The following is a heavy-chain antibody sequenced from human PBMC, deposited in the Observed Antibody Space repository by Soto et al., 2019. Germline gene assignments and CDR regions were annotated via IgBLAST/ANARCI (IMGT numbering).Heavy chain of an antibody. J-gene: IGHJ4*02. Sequence: SETLSLTCTVSGGSISSSSYYWGWIRQPPGKGLEWIGSIYYSGSTYYNPSLKSRVTISVDTSKNQFSLKLSSVTAADTAVYYCARWVDTAMAVFDYWGQGTLVTVSS. D-gene: IGHD5-18*01. V-gene: IGHV4-39*01. CDR1: GGSISSSSYY. CDR2: IYYSGST. CDR3: ARWVDTAMAVFDY.